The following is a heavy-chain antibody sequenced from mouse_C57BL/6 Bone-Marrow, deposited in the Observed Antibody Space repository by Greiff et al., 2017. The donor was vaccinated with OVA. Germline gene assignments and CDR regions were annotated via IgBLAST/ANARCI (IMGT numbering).Heavy chain of an antibody. D-gene: IGHD1-1*01. Sequence: EVKLVESGGDLVKPGGSLKLSCAASGFTFSSYGMSWVRQTPDKRLEWVATISSGGSYTYYPDSVKGRFTISRDNAKNTLYLQMSSLKSEDTAMYYCARHPVITTVGAVDYWGQGTTLTVSS. CDR1: GFTFSSYG. V-gene: IGHV5-6*01. CDR3: ARHPVITTVGAVDY. J-gene: IGHJ2*01. CDR2: ISSGGSYT.